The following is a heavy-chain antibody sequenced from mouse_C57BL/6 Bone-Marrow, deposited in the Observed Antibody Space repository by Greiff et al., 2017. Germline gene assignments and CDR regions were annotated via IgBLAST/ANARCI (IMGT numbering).Heavy chain of an antibody. CDR1: GYTFTSYG. Sequence: VMLVESGAELARPGASVKLSCKASGYTFTSYGISWVKQRTGQGLEWIGEIYPRSGNTYYNEKFKGKATLTADKSSSTAYMELRSLTSEDSAVYFCAISAWFAYWGQGTLVTVSA. CDR2: IYPRSGNT. CDR3: AISAWFAY. V-gene: IGHV1-81*01. J-gene: IGHJ3*01.